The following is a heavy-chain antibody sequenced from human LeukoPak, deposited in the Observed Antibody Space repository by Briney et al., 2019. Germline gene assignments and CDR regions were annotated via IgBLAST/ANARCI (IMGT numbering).Heavy chain of an antibody. D-gene: IGHD6-6*01. CDR2: INPNSGGT. Sequence: ASVKVSCTASGYTFTGYYMHWVRQAPGQGLEWMGWINPNSGGTNYAQKFQGRVTMTRDTSISTAYMELSRLRSDDTAVYYCAREYSSSAEYNWFDPWGQGTLVTVSS. CDR3: AREYSSSAEYNWFDP. CDR1: GYTFTGYY. V-gene: IGHV1-2*02. J-gene: IGHJ5*02.